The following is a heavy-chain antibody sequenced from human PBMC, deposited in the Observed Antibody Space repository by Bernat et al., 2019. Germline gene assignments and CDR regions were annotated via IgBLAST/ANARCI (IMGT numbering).Heavy chain of an antibody. Sequence: QVQLVESGGGVVQPGRSLRLSCAASGFTFSSYGMHWVRQAPGKGLEWVAVIWYDGSNKYYADSVKGRFTISRDNSKNTLYLQMNSLRAEDTAVYYCARDPYYDYVWGSTFDYWGQGTLVTVSS. CDR1: GFTFSSYG. D-gene: IGHD3-16*01. V-gene: IGHV3-33*01. J-gene: IGHJ4*02. CDR2: IWYDGSNK. CDR3: ARDPYYDYVWGSTFDY.